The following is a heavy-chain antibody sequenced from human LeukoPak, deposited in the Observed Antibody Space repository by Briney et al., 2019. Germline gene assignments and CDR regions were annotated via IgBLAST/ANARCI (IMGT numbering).Heavy chain of an antibody. CDR3: ARGAPYTYDSSGYYETDY. D-gene: IGHD3-22*01. J-gene: IGHJ4*02. CDR1: GFTFSSYS. V-gene: IGHV3-21*01. Sequence: GGSLRLSCAASGFTFSSYSMNWVRQAPGKGLVWVSSISTSSSYIYYADSVKGRFTISRDNAKNSLYLQMNSLRAEDTTVYYCARGAPYTYDSSGYYETDYWGQGTLVTVSS. CDR2: ISTSSSYI.